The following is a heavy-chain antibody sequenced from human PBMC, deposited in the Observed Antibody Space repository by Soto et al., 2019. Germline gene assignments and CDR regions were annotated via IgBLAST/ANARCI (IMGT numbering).Heavy chain of an antibody. CDR3: AKVPATEDYYGMDV. V-gene: IGHV3-30*18. CDR1: GFTFSSFG. Sequence: PGGSLRLSCAASGFTFSSFGMHWVRQAPGKGLEWVAVISYDGNHKFCADSVKGRFTISRDNSKNTLYLQMNSLRAEDTAVYYCAKVPATEDYYGMDVWGQGTTVTVSS. J-gene: IGHJ6*02. CDR2: ISYDGNHK.